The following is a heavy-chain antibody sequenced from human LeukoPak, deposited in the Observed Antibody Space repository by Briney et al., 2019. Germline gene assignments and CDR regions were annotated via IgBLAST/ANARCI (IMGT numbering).Heavy chain of an antibody. V-gene: IGHV3-7*01. CDR2: IKQDGSEK. D-gene: IGHD3-10*01. CDR1: GFTFSSYW. CDR3: ARDGLWFGEFTFDY. Sequence: GGSLRLSCAASGFTFSSYWMSWVRQAPGKGLEWVANIKQDGSEKYYVDSVKGRFTISRDNAKNSLYLQMNSLRAEDTAVYYCARDGLWFGEFTFDYWGQGTLVTVSS. J-gene: IGHJ4*02.